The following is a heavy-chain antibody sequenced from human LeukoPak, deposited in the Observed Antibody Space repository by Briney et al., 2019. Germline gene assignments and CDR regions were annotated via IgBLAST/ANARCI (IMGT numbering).Heavy chain of an antibody. CDR2: IWYDGSNK. CDR3: ARVPSTCYNGDSLCGAFDM. CDR1: GFTFSSYG. V-gene: IGHV3-33*01. D-gene: IGHD4-17*01. Sequence: PGGSLRLSCAASGFTFSSYGMHWVRQAPGKGLEWVAVIWYDGSNKYYADSVKGRFTISRDNSKNTLYLQMNSLRAEDTAVYYCARVPSTCYNGDSLCGAFDMWGQGTLVTVSS. J-gene: IGHJ3*02.